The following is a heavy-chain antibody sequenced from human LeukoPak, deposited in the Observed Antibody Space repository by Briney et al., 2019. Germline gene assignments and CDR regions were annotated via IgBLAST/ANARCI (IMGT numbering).Heavy chain of an antibody. CDR2: INPKSGGT. Sequence: ASVKVSRKPYGYTLTGYYMHWVRQAPGQGLEWMGRINPKSGGTNYAQKFQGRVTMTRDTSISTAYLELSRLRSDDTAVYFCARERGYYFDFWGQGTLVTVSS. CDR1: GYTLTGYY. J-gene: IGHJ4*02. D-gene: IGHD3-10*01. CDR3: ARERGYYFDF. V-gene: IGHV1-2*06.